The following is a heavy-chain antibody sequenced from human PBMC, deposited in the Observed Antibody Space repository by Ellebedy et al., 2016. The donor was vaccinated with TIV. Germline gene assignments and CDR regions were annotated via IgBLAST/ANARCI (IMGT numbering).Heavy chain of an antibody. V-gene: IGHV1-2*04. J-gene: IGHJ6*02. CDR2: INPNSGGT. D-gene: IGHD5-18*01. CDR3: ARERATWIQLWLRQDYYYGMDV. Sequence: AASVKVSCKASGYTFTGYYMHWARQAPGQGLEWMGWINPNSGGTNYAQKFQGWVTMTRDTSISTAYMELSRLRSDDTAVYYCARERATWIQLWLRQDYYYGMDVWGQGTTVTVSS. CDR1: GYTFTGYY.